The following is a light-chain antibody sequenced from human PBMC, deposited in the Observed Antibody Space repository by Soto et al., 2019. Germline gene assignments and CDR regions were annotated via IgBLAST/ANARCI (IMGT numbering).Light chain of an antibody. CDR2: KAS. V-gene: IGKV1-5*03. CDR3: QQYNSLST. Sequence: DIHMTQSPSTLSASIGYRVTSTCRASQSISSWLAWYQQKPGKAPKLLIYKASSLESGVPSRFSGSGSGTEFTLTISRLQTDDFATYYCQQYNSLSTFGQGTKVDI. CDR1: QSISSW. J-gene: IGKJ1*01.